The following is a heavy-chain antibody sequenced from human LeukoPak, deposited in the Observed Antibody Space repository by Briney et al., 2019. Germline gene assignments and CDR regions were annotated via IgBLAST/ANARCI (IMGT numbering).Heavy chain of an antibody. D-gene: IGHD2/OR15-2a*01. Sequence: GGSLRLSCLASGFIFNSYTMSWVREAPGKGLEWVSTISPVSSYTWYAESVKGRFTISRDNPKNSLYLQMDSLRAEDTAVYYCVRDVSRRIGMDVWGQGTTVSVSS. J-gene: IGHJ6*02. V-gene: IGHV3-21*01. CDR3: VRDVSRRIGMDV. CDR2: ISPVSSYT. CDR1: GFIFNSYT.